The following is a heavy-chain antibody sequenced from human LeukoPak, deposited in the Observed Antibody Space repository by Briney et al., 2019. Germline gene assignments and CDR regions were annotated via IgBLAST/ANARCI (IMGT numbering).Heavy chain of an antibody. CDR2: ISYDGSNK. D-gene: IGHD4-17*01. Sequence: GGSLRLSCAASGFTFSSYGMHWVRQAPGKGLEWVAVISYDGSNKYYADSVKGRFTISRDNSKNTLYLQMNSLRAEDTAVYYCAKGSGDSDAFGIWGQGTMVTVSS. J-gene: IGHJ3*02. CDR1: GFTFSSYG. V-gene: IGHV3-30*18. CDR3: AKGSGDSDAFGI.